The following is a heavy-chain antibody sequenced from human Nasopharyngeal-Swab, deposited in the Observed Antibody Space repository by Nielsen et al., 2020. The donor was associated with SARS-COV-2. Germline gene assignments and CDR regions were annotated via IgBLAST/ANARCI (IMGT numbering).Heavy chain of an antibody. CDR3: ARARSYGSGRNPKGGGNFDY. Sequence: WIRQPPGKGLEWIGCIYYSGSTYYNPSLKSRVTISVDTSKNQFSLKLSSVTAADTAVYYCARARSYGSGRNPKGGGNFDYWGQGTLVTVSS. CDR2: IYYSGST. V-gene: IGHV4-39*01. J-gene: IGHJ4*02. D-gene: IGHD3-10*01.